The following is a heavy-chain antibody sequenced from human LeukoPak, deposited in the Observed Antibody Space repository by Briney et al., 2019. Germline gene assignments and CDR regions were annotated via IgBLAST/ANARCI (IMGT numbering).Heavy chain of an antibody. CDR1: GFTFDDYA. CDR3: AKDLERYSYGLNRAFDI. Sequence: GGSLRLSCAAYGFTFDDYAMHWVRQAPGKGLEWVSGISWNSGSIGYADSVKGRFTISRDNAKNSLYLQMNSLRAEDTALYYCAKDLERYSYGLNRAFDIWGQGTMVTVSS. D-gene: IGHD5-18*01. V-gene: IGHV3-9*01. J-gene: IGHJ3*02. CDR2: ISWNSGSI.